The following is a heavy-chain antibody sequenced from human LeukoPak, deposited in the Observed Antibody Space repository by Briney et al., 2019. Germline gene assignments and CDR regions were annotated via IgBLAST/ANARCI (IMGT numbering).Heavy chain of an antibody. CDR2: ISGSGGST. D-gene: IGHD6-6*01. CDR1: GFTFSSYA. J-gene: IGHJ4*02. V-gene: IGHV3-23*01. Sequence: GGSLRLSCAASGFTFSSYAMSWVRQAPGKGLEWVSAISGSGGSTYYADSVKGRFTISRDNSKNSLYLQMNSLRAEDTALYYCAKDSYSSSSGGIDYWGQGTLVTVSS. CDR3: AKDSYSSSSGGIDY.